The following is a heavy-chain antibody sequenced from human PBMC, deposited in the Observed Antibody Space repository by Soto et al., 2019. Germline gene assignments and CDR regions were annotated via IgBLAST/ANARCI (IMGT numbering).Heavy chain of an antibody. Sequence: PGGSPRLSCSASGFTFTSSSMNWVRPAPGKGLEWVSAISGSAATTHFADSVKGRFSISRDNSKNTLYLQMNSLRAEDTAVYYCARDRSYYDSSGSYSPPYWGQGTLVTVSS. V-gene: IGHV3-23*01. CDR2: ISGSAATT. D-gene: IGHD3-22*01. CDR1: GFTFTSSS. J-gene: IGHJ4*02. CDR3: ARDRSYYDSSGSYSPPY.